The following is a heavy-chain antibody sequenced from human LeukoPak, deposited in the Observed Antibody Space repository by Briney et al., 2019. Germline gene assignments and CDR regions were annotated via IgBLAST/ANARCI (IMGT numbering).Heavy chain of an antibody. CDR1: GFTFSSYS. D-gene: IGHD1-26*01. J-gene: IGHJ4*02. CDR2: ISSSSYI. Sequence: GGSLRLSCAASGFTFSSYSMNWVRQAPGKGLEWVSSISSSSYIYYADSVKGRFTISRDNAKNSLYLQMNSLRAEDTAVYYCAKSSVGATSDYWGQGTLVTVSS. V-gene: IGHV3-21*01. CDR3: AKSSVGATSDY.